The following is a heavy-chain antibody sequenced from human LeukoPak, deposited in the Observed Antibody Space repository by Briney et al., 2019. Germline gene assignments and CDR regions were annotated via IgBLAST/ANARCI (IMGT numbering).Heavy chain of an antibody. V-gene: IGHV4-4*02. D-gene: IGHD2-2*02. Sequence: SGTLSLTCAVSGGSISSSNWWSWVRQPPGKGLEWIGEIYHSGSTNYNPSLKSRVTISVDKSKNQFSLKLSSVTAADTAVCYCARAVIVVVPAAISDENWFDPWGQGTLVTVSS. CDR2: IYHSGST. CDR3: ARAVIVVVPAAISDENWFDP. J-gene: IGHJ5*02. CDR1: GGSISSSNW.